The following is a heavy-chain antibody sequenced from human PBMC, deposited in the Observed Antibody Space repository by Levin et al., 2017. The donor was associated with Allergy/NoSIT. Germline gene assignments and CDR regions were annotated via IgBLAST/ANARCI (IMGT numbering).Heavy chain of an antibody. Sequence: GGSLRLSCAASGFTYDDYAMHWVRQAPGKGLEWVSGINWNSGSVGYADSVKGRFTISRDNAKNSLYLQMNSLRAEDTALYYCVRDHTSGWYYVQIDHWGQGTLVTVS. D-gene: IGHD6-13*01. V-gene: IGHV3-9*01. CDR3: VRDHTSGWYYVQIDH. CDR2: INWNSGSV. CDR1: GFTYDDYA. J-gene: IGHJ4*02.